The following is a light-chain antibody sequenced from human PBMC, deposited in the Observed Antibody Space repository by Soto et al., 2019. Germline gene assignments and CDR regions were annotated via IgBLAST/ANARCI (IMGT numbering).Light chain of an antibody. CDR3: QQCGSSSRT. Sequence: EVVLTQSPGTLSLSPGQRATLSCRASQSFNNNYLARYQQKPGQAPRHLIYGSSSRATSMPDRFSGSGYGTDFTLTISTLEPEDFAVYYCQQCGSSSRTFGGGTKVEIK. CDR1: QSFNNNY. V-gene: IGKV3-20*01. J-gene: IGKJ4*01. CDR2: GSS.